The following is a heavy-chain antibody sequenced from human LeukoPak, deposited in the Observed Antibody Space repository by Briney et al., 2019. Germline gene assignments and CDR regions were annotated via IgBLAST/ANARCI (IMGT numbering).Heavy chain of an antibody. CDR3: ARGDSSSTYYYYYMDV. CDR1: GGTFSSYA. CDR2: TIPIFGTA. D-gene: IGHD6-6*01. Sequence: GASVKVSCKASGGTFSSYAISWVRQAPGQGLEWMGGTIPIFGTANYAQKFQGRVTITTDESTSTAYMELSSLRSEDTAVYYCARGDSSSTYYYYYMDVWGKGTTVTVSS. V-gene: IGHV1-69*05. J-gene: IGHJ6*03.